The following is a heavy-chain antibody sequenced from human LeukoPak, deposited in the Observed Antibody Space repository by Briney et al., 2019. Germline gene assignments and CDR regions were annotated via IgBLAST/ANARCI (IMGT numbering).Heavy chain of an antibody. V-gene: IGHV4-59*01. CDR1: DGSISSYY. D-gene: IGHD3-22*01. Sequence: SETLSLTCTVSDGSISSYYWSWIRQPPGKGLEWIGNIYNSGSTNYNPSLKSRVTMSVDPSKNQFSLRLSSVTAADTAVYFRARAALYFDSSAYSYYFDYWGQGTLVTVSS. CDR2: IYNSGST. J-gene: IGHJ4*02. CDR3: ARAALYFDSSAYSYYFDY.